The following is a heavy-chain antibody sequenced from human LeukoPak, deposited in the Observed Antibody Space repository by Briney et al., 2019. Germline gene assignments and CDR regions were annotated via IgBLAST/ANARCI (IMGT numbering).Heavy chain of an antibody. CDR3: ARRGDDSSGYYSLPYYYYGMDV. J-gene: IGHJ6*02. Sequence: GGSLRLSCAASGFTFSSYWMSWVRQAPGKGVEGVANIKQDGSETSYVDSVHAPFTISTANAKNSLYLQMISLRAEDTAVYYCARRGDDSSGYYSLPYYYYGMDVWGQGTTVTVSS. CDR2: IKQDGSET. D-gene: IGHD3-22*01. CDR1: GFTFSSYW. V-gene: IGHV3-7*01.